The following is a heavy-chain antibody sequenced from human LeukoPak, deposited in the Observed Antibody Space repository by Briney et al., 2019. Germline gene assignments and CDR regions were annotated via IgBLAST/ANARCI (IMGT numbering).Heavy chain of an antibody. J-gene: IGHJ4*02. CDR3: AREGTGWFGELFAYFDY. Sequence: SETLSLTCTVSGGSISSYYWSWIRQPPGKGLEWIGYIYYSGSTNYNPSLKSRVTISVDTSKNQFSLKLSSVTAADTAVYYCAREGTGWFGELFAYFDYWGQGTLVTVSS. CDR2: IYYSGST. CDR1: GGSISSYY. V-gene: IGHV4-59*01. D-gene: IGHD3-10*01.